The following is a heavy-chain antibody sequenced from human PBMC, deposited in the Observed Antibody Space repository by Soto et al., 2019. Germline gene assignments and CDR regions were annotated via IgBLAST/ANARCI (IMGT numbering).Heavy chain of an antibody. Sequence: SSETLSLTCTVSGGSISSSSYYWGWIRQPPGKGLEWIGSIYYSGSTYYNPSLKSRVTISVDTSKNQFSLKLSSVTAADTAVYYCARRPINYYRSSGYDVDYWGQGTLVTVSS. CDR2: IYYSGST. CDR3: ARRPINYYRSSGYDVDY. D-gene: IGHD3-22*01. V-gene: IGHV4-39*01. CDR1: GGSISSSSYY. J-gene: IGHJ4*02.